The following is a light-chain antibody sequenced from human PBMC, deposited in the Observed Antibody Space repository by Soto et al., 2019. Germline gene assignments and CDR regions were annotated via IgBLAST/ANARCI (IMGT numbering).Light chain of an antibody. J-gene: IGLJ1*01. CDR3: SSYTSTNTHYV. CDR2: EVS. V-gene: IGLV2-14*01. CDR1: ISDGGGYNY. Sequence: QSVLPQPASVSGSPGQSITISCTGTISDGGGYNYFSWHQLHPGIAPKLMICEVSNRPAGVSNRFSGSKSGNTASLTISGLQADDEADYYCSSYTSTNTHYVFGTGTKVTVL.